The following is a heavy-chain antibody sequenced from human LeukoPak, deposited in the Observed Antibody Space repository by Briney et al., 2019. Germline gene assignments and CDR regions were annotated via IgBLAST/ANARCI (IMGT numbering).Heavy chain of an antibody. CDR1: GGSISSSSYY. CDR3: ARQGIVEWVVVTSFDY. D-gene: IGHD3-22*01. CDR2: IYYSGST. Sequence: SETLSLTCTVSGGSISSSSYYWGWIRQPPGKGLEWIGSIYYSGSTYYNPSLKSRVTISVDTSKNQFSLKLSSVTAADTAVYYCARQGIVEWVVVTSFDYWGQGTLVTVSS. J-gene: IGHJ4*02. V-gene: IGHV4-39*01.